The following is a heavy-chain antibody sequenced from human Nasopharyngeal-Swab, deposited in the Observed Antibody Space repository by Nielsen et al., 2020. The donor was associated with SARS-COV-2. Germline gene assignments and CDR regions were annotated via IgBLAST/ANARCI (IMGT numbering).Heavy chain of an antibody. CDR1: GGSISSYY. V-gene: IGHV4-59*01. Sequence: SETLSLTCTVPGGSISSYYWSWIRQPPGKGLEWIGYIYYSGSTNYNPPLKSRVTISVDTSKNQFSLKLSSVTAADTAVYYCARGFDYWGQGTLVTVSS. CDR2: IYYSGST. J-gene: IGHJ4*02. CDR3: ARGFDY.